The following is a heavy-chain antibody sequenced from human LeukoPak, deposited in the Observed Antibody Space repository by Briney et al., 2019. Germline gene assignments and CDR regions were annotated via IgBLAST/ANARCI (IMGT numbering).Heavy chain of an antibody. V-gene: IGHV1-46*01. CDR2: INPSGGST. CDR3: ARQNWFDP. CDR1: GYTFISYY. Sequence: GASVKVSCKASGYTFISYYIHWVRQAPGQGLEWMGIINPSGGSTSYAQKFQGRITMTRDTSTSTVYMELSSLGSEDTAVYYCARQNWFDPWGQGTLVTVSS. J-gene: IGHJ5*02.